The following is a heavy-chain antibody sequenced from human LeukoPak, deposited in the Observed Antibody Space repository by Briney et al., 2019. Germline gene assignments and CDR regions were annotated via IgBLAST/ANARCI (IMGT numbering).Heavy chain of an antibody. CDR1: GFTFSGYA. CDR3: AKDRDSSGYYRGYFDF. Sequence: GGSLTLSCAASGFTFSGYAMSWVRQAPGKGLEWVAGISGGGGSTYYADSVKGRFTISRDNSKNTLYLQMNSRRAEDTALYYCAKDRDSSGYYRGYFDFWGQGTLVTVSS. CDR2: ISGGGGST. D-gene: IGHD3-22*01. V-gene: IGHV3-23*01. J-gene: IGHJ4*02.